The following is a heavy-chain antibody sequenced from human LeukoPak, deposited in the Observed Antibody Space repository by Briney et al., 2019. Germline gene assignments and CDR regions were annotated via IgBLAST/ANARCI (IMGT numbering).Heavy chain of an antibody. CDR1: GYTFTDYY. CDR3: AGGITGGDY. V-gene: IGHV1-2*02. J-gene: IGHJ4*02. CDR2: INPNGGGT. D-gene: IGHD1-14*01. Sequence: ASGKVSCKASGYTFTDYYIHWVRQAPGQGLEWMGWINPNGGGTNYAQKFQGRVTVTRDTSINTAYMELSSLRSDDTALYYCAGGITGGDYWGQGTLVTVSS.